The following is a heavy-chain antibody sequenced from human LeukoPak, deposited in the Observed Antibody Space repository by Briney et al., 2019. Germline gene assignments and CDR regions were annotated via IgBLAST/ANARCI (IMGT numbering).Heavy chain of an antibody. CDR3: ARGDSGYYYSSYDY. Sequence: GVSLRLSCAASGFTFGSYAMHWVRQAPGKGLEWVAVISYDGSNKYYADSVKGRFTISRDNSKNTLYLQMNSLRAEDTAVYYCARGDSGYYYSSYDYWGQGTLVTVSS. D-gene: IGHD3-22*01. J-gene: IGHJ4*02. V-gene: IGHV3-30-3*01. CDR2: ISYDGSNK. CDR1: GFTFGSYA.